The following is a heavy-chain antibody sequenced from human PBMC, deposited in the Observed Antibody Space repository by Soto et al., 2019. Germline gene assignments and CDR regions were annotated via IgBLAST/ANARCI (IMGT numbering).Heavy chain of an antibody. CDR1: GYTFTGYY. J-gene: IGHJ4*02. Sequence: ASVKVSCKTSGYTFTGYYMHWVRQAPGQGLEWMGWINTQAGGTSYAQRFQGRVTMTRDTSMSTAYLELNRLRSDDTAVYYCARVPWIQLWPLDYWGQGTLVTVSS. V-gene: IGHV1-2*02. CDR3: ARVPWIQLWPLDY. CDR2: INTQAGGT. D-gene: IGHD5-18*01.